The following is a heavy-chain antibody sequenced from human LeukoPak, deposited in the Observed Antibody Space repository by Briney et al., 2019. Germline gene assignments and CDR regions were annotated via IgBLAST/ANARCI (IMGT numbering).Heavy chain of an antibody. V-gene: IGHV3-30-3*01. CDR1: GFTFSGYA. D-gene: IGHD6-6*01. Sequence: GRSLRLSCAASGFTFSGYAMHWVRQAPGKGLEWVALISYDGGSNKYYADSVKGRFTISRDNSENTLCLQMNSLRAEDTAVYYCAREERGHLVGYWGQGTLVTVSS. J-gene: IGHJ4*02. CDR2: ISYDGGSNK. CDR3: AREERGHLVGY.